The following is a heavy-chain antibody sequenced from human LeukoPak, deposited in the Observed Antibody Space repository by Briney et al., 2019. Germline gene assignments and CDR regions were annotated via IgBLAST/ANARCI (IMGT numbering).Heavy chain of an antibody. Sequence: SETLSLTCTVSGASISSSSYSWGWIRQPPGKTLEWIGSVYYSGSTNYNPSLKSRVTISVDTSKNQFSLKLSSVTAADTAVCYCARHVWLQPFDYWGQGTLVTVSS. D-gene: IGHD3-9*01. CDR3: ARHVWLQPFDY. CDR1: GASISSSSYS. CDR2: VYYSGST. J-gene: IGHJ4*02. V-gene: IGHV4-39*01.